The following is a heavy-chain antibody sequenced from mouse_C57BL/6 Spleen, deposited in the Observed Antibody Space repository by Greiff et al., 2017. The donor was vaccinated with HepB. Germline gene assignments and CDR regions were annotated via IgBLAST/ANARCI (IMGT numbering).Heavy chain of an antibody. CDR3: ARGAGAMDY. CDR2: IDPSDSYT. Sequence: VQLQQSGAELVKPGASVKLSCKASGYTFTSYWMQWVKQRPGQGLEWIGEIDPSDSYTNYNQKFKGKATLTVDTSSSTAYLQLSSLTSEDSAVYYCARGAGAMDYLSQGASVNVSS. V-gene: IGHV1-50*01. J-gene: IGHJ4*01. CDR1: GYTFTSYW.